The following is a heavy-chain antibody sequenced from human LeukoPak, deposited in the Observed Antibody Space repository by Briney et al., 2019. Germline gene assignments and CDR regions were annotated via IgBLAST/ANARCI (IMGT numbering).Heavy chain of an antibody. CDR2: IIPIFGIA. J-gene: IGHJ3*02. Sequence: SVKVSCKASGGTFSSYAISWVRQAPGQGLEWMGGIIPIFGIANYAQKFQGRVTITADKSTSTAYMELSSLRSEDTAVYYCALNRVAHDAFDIWGQGTMVTVSS. D-gene: IGHD1-14*01. V-gene: IGHV1-69*10. CDR1: GGTFSSYA. CDR3: ALNRVAHDAFDI.